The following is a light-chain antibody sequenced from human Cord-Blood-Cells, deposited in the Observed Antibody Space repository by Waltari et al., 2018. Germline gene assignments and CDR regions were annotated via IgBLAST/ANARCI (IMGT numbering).Light chain of an antibody. V-gene: IGLV2-23*01. J-gene: IGLJ3*02. Sequence: QSALTQPASVSGSPGQSITISCTGTSSDVGSYNLVPWYQQHPGKAPKLMIYEGSKRPSGASNRVSGAKSGNTASLTIAALQAEDEADYYCCSYAGSSTDWVFGGGTKLTVL. CDR3: CSYAGSSTDWV. CDR2: EGS. CDR1: SSDVGSYNL.